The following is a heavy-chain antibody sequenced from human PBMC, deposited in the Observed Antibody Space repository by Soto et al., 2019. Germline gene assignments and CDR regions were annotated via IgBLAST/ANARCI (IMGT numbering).Heavy chain of an antibody. Sequence: QVQLVQSGAEVKKPGSSVKVSCKASGGTFSSYAISWVRQAPGQGLEWMGGIIPIFGTANYAQKFQGRVTMTTDTSTSTAYMELRSLRSDDTAVYYCARGIVGATVPDYWGQGTLVTVSS. CDR1: GGTFSSYA. CDR2: IIPIFGTA. V-gene: IGHV1-69*06. J-gene: IGHJ4*02. CDR3: ARGIVGATVPDY. D-gene: IGHD1-26*01.